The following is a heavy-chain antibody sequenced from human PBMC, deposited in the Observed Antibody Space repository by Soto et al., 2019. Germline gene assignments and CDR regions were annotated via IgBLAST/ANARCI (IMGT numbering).Heavy chain of an antibody. J-gene: IGHJ4*02. Sequence: SETLSLTCAVSGGSISSGGYSWSWIRQPPGKGLEWIGYIYHSGSTYYNPSLKSRVTISVDRSKNQFSLKLSSVTAADTAVYYCARAALEFGYYGSGSYSRVSYFDYWGQGTLVTVSS. CDR1: GGSISSGGYS. D-gene: IGHD3-10*01. V-gene: IGHV4-30-2*01. CDR3: ARAALEFGYYGSGSYSRVSYFDY. CDR2: IYHSGST.